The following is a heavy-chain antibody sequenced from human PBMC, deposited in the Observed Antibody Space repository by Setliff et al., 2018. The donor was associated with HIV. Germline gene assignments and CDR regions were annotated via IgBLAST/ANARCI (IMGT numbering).Heavy chain of an antibody. CDR1: GGPLNSRHW. Sequence: SETLSLTCAVPGGPLNSRHWWSWVRQPPGEGLEWIGEVFHSGTANSNESLRSRVMISVDTSKKHFSLRLTSVTAADTAVYFCARGVIETDYDYVDIYYYNYMDVWGKGTTVTVSS. D-gene: IGHD5-12*01. CDR3: ARGVIETDYDYVDIYYYNYMDV. V-gene: IGHV4-4*02. J-gene: IGHJ6*03. CDR2: VFHSGTA.